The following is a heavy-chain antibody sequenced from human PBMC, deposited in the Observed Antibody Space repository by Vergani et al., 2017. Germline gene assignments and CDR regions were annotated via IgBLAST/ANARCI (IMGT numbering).Heavy chain of an antibody. CDR3: SGDLPTITGGELQH. CDR2: IIPIFGTA. CDR1: GGTFSSYA. D-gene: IGHD3-9*01. V-gene: IGHV1-69*06. J-gene: IGHJ1*01. Sequence: QVQLVQSGAEVKKPGSSVKVSCKASGGTFSSYAISWVRQAPGQGLEWMGGIIPIFGTANYAQKFQGRVTITADKSTSTAYMELSSLRCEDTAVYYCSGDLPTITGGELQHWGEGSLVTVYS.